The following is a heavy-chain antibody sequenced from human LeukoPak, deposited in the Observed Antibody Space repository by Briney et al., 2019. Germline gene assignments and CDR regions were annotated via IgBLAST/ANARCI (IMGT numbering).Heavy chain of an antibody. Sequence: PSETLSLTCAVYGGSFSGYYWSWIRQPPGKGLEWIGEINHSGSTNYNPSPKSRVTISVDTSKNQFSLKLSSVTAADTAVYYCASRYYYDSSGYYTILFDYFDYWGQGTLVTVSS. CDR3: ASRYYYDSSGYYTILFDYFDY. CDR2: INHSGST. CDR1: GGSFSGYY. V-gene: IGHV4-34*01. D-gene: IGHD3-22*01. J-gene: IGHJ4*02.